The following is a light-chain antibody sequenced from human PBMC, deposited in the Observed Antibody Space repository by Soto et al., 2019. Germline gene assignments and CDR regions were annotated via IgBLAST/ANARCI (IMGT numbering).Light chain of an antibody. Sequence: IPMTQSPSTLSASVGDRVTTTCRASESIISWLAWYQQKPGKTPKLLIYDASNLESGVPSRFSGSGSGTEFTLTISSLQPDDFVTYYCQHYSSYSFTFGPGTKVDI. CDR2: DAS. CDR1: ESIISW. V-gene: IGKV1-5*01. J-gene: IGKJ3*01. CDR3: QHYSSYSFT.